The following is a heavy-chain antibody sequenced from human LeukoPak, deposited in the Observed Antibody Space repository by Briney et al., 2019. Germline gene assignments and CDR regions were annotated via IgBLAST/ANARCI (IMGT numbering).Heavy chain of an antibody. CDR2: INSNSGGT. D-gene: IGHD2-21*01. V-gene: IGHV1-2*02. J-gene: IGHJ4*02. CDR1: GYTFTNYY. CDR3: ARLITIIADGFDY. Sequence: ASVKVSCKASGYTFTNYYMHWVRQAPGQGLEWMGWINSNSGGTNYAQTFQGRVTMTRDTTSGTAYLDLSRLRSDDTAVYYCARLITIIADGFDYWGQGTLVTVSS.